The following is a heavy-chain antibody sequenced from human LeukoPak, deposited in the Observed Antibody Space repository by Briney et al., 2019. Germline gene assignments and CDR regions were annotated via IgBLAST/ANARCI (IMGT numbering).Heavy chain of an antibody. CDR2: ISSSGSTI. J-gene: IGHJ4*02. CDR1: GFTFSSYE. V-gene: IGHV3-48*03. CDR3: ASGPRRSTRREGFDY. Sequence: GGSLRLSCAASGFTFSSYEMNWVRQAPGKGLEWVSYISSSGSTIYYADSVKGRFTISRDNAKNSLYLQMNSLRAEDTAVYYCASGPRRSTRREGFDYWGQGTLVTVSS. D-gene: IGHD2-2*01.